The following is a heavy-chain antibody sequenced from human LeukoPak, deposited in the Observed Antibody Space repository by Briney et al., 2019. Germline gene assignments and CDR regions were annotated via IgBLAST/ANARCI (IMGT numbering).Heavy chain of an antibody. V-gene: IGHV3-74*01. Sequence: GGSLRLSCAASGFTFDDYAMHWVRQAPGKGLEWVSGISTDGSSTSYADSVKGRFTTSRDNAKNTLYLQMHSLRAEDTAVYYCARDPSVKRLFGVLIYYYYMDVWGKGTTVAVSS. D-gene: IGHD3-3*01. J-gene: IGHJ6*03. CDR3: ARDPSVKRLFGVLIYYYYMDV. CDR2: ISTDGSST. CDR1: GFTFDDYA.